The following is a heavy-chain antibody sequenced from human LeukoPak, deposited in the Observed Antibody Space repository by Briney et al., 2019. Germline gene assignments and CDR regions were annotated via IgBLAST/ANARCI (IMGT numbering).Heavy chain of an antibody. J-gene: IGHJ6*02. D-gene: IGHD3-22*01. CDR2: IRGMSNYI. CDR3: ARDSTLTYHASSDFRGSDGMDV. CDR1: AFTFSSYY. Sequence: GSLRLSCAASAFTFSSYYMNWVRQVPGNGLEWVSSIRGMSNYISYADSVKGRFSICRDNATNLLPLQMKSFRAADTAVYYCARDSTLTYHASSDFRGSDGMDVWGQGPTVTVSS. V-gene: IGHV3-21*01.